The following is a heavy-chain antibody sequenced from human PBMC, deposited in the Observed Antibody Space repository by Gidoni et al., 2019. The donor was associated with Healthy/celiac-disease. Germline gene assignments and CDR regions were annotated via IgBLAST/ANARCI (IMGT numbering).Heavy chain of an antibody. CDR1: EFTFSNYD. CDR3: ARGQGGVVTGYFDY. V-gene: IGHV3-48*01. D-gene: IGHD2-21*02. CDR2: INGSDDTI. Sequence: EVQLLESGGGLVHPGGSLSLSCAASEFTFSNYDMNWVRQAPGKGLEWVSYINGSDDTIYYADSVQGRFTISRDTAKNSLSLQMNTLRAEDTAVYYCARGQGGVVTGYFDYWGRGTLVTVSS. J-gene: IGHJ4*02.